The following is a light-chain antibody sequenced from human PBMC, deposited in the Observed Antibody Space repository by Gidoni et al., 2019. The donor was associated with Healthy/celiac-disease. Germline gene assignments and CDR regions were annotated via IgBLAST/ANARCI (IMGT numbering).Light chain of an antibody. CDR2: DAS. CDR3: QQRSDWPPLT. J-gene: IGKJ4*01. Sequence: EIVLTQSPATLSLSPGERATLSCKASQSVSSYLSWYQQKPGQAPRLLIYDASNSATSLTARFSGSRSGTEFTITISSLEAEDFAVYYCQQRSDWPPLTFGGGTKVEIK. V-gene: IGKV3-11*01. CDR1: QSVSSY.